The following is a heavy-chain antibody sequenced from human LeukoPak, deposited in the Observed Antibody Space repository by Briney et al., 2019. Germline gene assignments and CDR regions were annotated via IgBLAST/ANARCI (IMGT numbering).Heavy chain of an antibody. Sequence: ASVKVSCKASGYTFTSSALNWVRQAPGQGLEWMGWISAYNGNTNYAQKLQGRVTMTTDTSTSTAYMELRSLRSDDTAVYYCARELTYYDFWSGYYSPSYFDYWGQGTLVTASS. V-gene: IGHV1-18*01. D-gene: IGHD3-3*01. CDR3: ARELTYYDFWSGYYSPSYFDY. CDR2: ISAYNGNT. J-gene: IGHJ4*02. CDR1: GYTFTSSA.